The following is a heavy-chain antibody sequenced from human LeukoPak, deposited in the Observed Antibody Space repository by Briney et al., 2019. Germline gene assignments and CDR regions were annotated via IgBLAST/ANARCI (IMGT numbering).Heavy chain of an antibody. CDR1: GFTFTSYA. D-gene: IGHD3-10*01. V-gene: IGHV3-30*04. J-gene: IGHJ4*02. CDR3: AREEWFGESPFDY. CDR2: ISYDGSNR. Sequence: GGSLRLSCAASGFTFTSYAMHWVRQAPGKGLEWVALISYDGSNRYYADSVKGRFIISRDNAKNSLYLQMNSLRAEDTAVYYCAREEWFGESPFDYWGQGTLVTVSS.